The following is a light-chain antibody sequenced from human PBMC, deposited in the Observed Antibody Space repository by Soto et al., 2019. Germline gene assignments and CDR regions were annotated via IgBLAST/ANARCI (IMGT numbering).Light chain of an antibody. CDR2: DVS. J-gene: IGLJ3*02. CDR3: ISYTSSKTGV. Sequence: QSALTQPASVSVSPGQSISISCTGTSSDVGAYNYVSWYQQHPGKAPKRMIYDVSSRPSGVSNRFSGSKSGNTVSLTISGLQAEDEADYYCISYTSSKTGVFGGGTKLTVL. V-gene: IGLV2-14*01. CDR1: SSDVGAYNY.